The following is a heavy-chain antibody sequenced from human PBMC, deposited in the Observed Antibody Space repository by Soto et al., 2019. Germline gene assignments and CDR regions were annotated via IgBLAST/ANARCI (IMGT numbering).Heavy chain of an antibody. J-gene: IGHJ3*02. V-gene: IGHV1-46*03. D-gene: IGHD3-10*01. CDR2: INPSGGGT. Sequence: ASVKVSCKASGYSFTSHYMHWVRQAPGQGLEWMGLINPSGGGTSYAQKFQGRVTMTRDTSTSTVYMELSSLRSEDTAVFYCTKGGISGSYYTSGSDAFDIWAKGQWSPSPQ. CDR1: GYSFTSHY. CDR3: TKGGISGSYYTSGSDAFDI.